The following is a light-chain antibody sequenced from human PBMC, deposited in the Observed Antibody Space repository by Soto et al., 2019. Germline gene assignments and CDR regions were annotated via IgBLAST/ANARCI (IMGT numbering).Light chain of an antibody. CDR1: QSISSY. J-gene: IGKJ1*01. CDR2: AAS. CDR3: QQSYSTSWT. V-gene: IGKV1-39*01. Sequence: IQMTQSPSSLSASVVDIFTITFRASQSISSYLNWYQQKPGKAPKLLIYAASSLQSGVPSRFSGSGSGTDFTLTISSLQPEDFATYYCQQSYSTSWTFGQGTKVDIK.